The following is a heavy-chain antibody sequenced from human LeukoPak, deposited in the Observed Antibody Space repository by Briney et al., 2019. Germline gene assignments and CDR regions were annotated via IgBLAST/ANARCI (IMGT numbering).Heavy chain of an antibody. J-gene: IGHJ4*02. CDR1: GASISSYY. V-gene: IGHV4-59*08. Sequence: SETLSLTCTVSGASISSYYWSWIRQPPGKGLEWIGYISYSGSTNYNPSLKSRVTISADTSKNQVSLTLSSVTAADTTVYYCARHPELYFFDYWGQGTLVTVSS. CDR2: ISYSGST. CDR3: ARHPELYFFDY. D-gene: IGHD3-10*01.